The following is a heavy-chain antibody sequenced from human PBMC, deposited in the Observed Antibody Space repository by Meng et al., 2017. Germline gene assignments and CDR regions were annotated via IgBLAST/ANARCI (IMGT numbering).Heavy chain of an antibody. CDR1: GGSFSGYY. V-gene: IGHV4-34*01. CDR2: INHSGST. Sequence: SETLSLTCAVYGGSFSGYYWSWIRQPPGKGLEWIGEINHSGSTNYNPSLKSRVTISVDTSKNQFSLKLSSVTAADTAVYYCAREGRYVPSTIFHAFDIWGQGTMVTVSS. CDR3: AREGRYVPSTIFHAFDI. J-gene: IGHJ3*02. D-gene: IGHD5-12*01.